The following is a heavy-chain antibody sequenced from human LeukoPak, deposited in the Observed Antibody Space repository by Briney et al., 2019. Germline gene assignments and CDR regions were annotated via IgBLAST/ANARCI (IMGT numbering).Heavy chain of an antibody. CDR1: GGSISSSSYY. CDR3: ARHGLLWFGELLRRRVYFDY. J-gene: IGHJ4*02. D-gene: IGHD3-10*01. Sequence: PSETLSLTCTVSGGSISSSSYYWGWIRQPPGKGLEWIGSIYYSGSTYYNPSLKSRVTISVDTSKNQFSLKLSSVTAADTAVYYCARHGLLWFGELLRRRVYFDYWGQGTLVTVSS. CDR2: IYYSGST. V-gene: IGHV4-39*01.